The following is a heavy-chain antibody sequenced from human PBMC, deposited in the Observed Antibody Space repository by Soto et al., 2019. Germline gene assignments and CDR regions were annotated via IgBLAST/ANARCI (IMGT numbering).Heavy chain of an antibody. CDR2: IYYSGST. J-gene: IGHJ4*02. Sequence: QVQLRESGPGLVKPSQTLSLTCTVSGGSISSGGYYWSWIRQHPGKGLEWIGYIYYSGSTYYNPSLKSRVTISVDTSKNQFSLKLSSVTAADTAVYYCARSRMVRGVISRGVDYWGQGTLVTVSS. D-gene: IGHD3-10*01. CDR3: ARSRMVRGVISRGVDY. CDR1: GGSISSGGYY. V-gene: IGHV4-31*03.